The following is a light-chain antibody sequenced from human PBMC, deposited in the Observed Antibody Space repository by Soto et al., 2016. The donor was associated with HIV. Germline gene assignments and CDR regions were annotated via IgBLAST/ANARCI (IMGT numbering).Light chain of an antibody. CDR2: KVS. CDR3: MQGTQ. V-gene: IGKV2-30*01. Sequence: VLTQSPLFLSVTLGQPASISCRSSQSLVDSDGHTDLNWFQQRPGQSPRRLIYKVSDRDSGVPNRFSGSGSGSHFTLKISRVEAEDVGTYYCMQGTQFGGGTRVDIK. CDR1: QSLVDSDGHTD. J-gene: IGKJ4*02.